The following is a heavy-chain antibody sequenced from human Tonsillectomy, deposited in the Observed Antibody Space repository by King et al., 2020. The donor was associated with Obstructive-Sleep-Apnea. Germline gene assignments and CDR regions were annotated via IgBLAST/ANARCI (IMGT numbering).Heavy chain of an antibody. J-gene: IGHJ4*02. CDR1: GGSISSSNW. CDR2: IFHSGST. Sequence: VQLQESGPGLVKPSGTLSLTCAVSGGSISSSNWWTWVRQPPGKGLEWIGEIFHSGSTNYNPSLKSQVTISVDKSKNQFSLKLNSVTAADTAMYYCARGALATMRYFDYWGQGTLVTVSS. V-gene: IGHV4-4*02. CDR3: ARGALATMRYFDY. D-gene: IGHD2-2*01.